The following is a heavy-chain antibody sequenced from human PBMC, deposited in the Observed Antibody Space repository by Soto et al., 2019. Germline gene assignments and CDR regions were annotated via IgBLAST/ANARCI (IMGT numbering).Heavy chain of an antibody. CDR2: IRGKAYGGTT. CDR1: DFSFGDYA. Sequence: GGSLRLSCRGSDFSFGDYAITWFRQAPGKGLEWVSFIRGKAYGGTTEYAAAVKGRITISRDDSKSVAYLQMHSLKTEDTAVYYCTRSYCSSASCYSTTFDVWGQGTMVTVSS. CDR3: TRSYCSSASCYSTTFDV. V-gene: IGHV3-49*03. J-gene: IGHJ3*01. D-gene: IGHD2-2*01.